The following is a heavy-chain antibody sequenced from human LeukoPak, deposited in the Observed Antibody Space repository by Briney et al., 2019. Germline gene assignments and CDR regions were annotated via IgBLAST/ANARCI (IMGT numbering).Heavy chain of an antibody. V-gene: IGHV4-34*01. CDR3: ARTHLQYDTPESDGGGYFDY. CDR1: GGSFSGYY. CDR2: INHSGST. D-gene: IGHD3-9*01. Sequence: SETLSLTCAVYGGSFSGYYWSWIRQPPGKGLEWIGEINHSGSTNYNPSLKSRVTISVDTSKNQFSLKLSSVTAADTAVYYCARTHLQYDTPESDGGGYFDYWGQGTLVTVSS. J-gene: IGHJ4*02.